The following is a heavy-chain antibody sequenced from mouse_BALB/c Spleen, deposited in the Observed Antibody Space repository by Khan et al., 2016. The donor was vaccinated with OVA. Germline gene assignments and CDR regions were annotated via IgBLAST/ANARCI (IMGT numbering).Heavy chain of an antibody. CDR3: AVGSAY. J-gene: IGHJ3*01. CDR1: GYSITSDYA. D-gene: IGHD1-1*02. CDR2: ITYSGST. V-gene: IGHV3-2*02. Sequence: EVKLLESGPGLVKPSQSLSLTCTVTGYSITSDYAWNWIRQFPGNKLDRMGYITYSGSTSYRPSLKSRISITRDTTKNQFFQQLNSVTTEETATSYYAVGSAYWGQGTLVTVSA.